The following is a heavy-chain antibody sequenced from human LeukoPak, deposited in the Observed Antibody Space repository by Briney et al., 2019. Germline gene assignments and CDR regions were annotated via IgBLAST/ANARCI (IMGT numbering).Heavy chain of an antibody. CDR3: ARDPDV. V-gene: IGHV4-61*02. J-gene: IGHJ6*04. CDR2: IYTSGST. Sequence: PSETLSLTCTVSGGSISSGSYYWRWIRQPAGKGLEWIGRIYTSGSTNYNPSLTSRVTISVDTSKNQFSLKLSSVPAADTAVYYCARDPDVWGKGTTVTVSS. CDR1: GGSISSGSYY.